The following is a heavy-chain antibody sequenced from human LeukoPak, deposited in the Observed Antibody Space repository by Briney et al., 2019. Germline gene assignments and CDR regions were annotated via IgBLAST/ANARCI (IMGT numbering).Heavy chain of an antibody. Sequence: GGSLRLSCVGSGFRFSRFWMSWVRQAPGKGLEWVASINQDDTEKYYVDSVKGRFTISRDNAKNSLYLQMNSLRADDTAVYYCARDWSGTNGLDFWGQGTLVTVSS. J-gene: IGHJ4*02. D-gene: IGHD3-3*01. CDR3: ARDWSGTNGLDF. CDR2: INQDDTEK. CDR1: GFRFSRFW. V-gene: IGHV3-7*01.